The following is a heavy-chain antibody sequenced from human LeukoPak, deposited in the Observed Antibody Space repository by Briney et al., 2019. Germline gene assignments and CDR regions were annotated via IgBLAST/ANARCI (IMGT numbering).Heavy chain of an antibody. Sequence: GGSLRLTCAASGFTFNSYSMNWVRQAPGKGLEWVTYISSSGSTMYYVDSVKGRFTISRDNAKNSLYLQMNSLRDEDTAVYFCAREWDPWGQGTLVTVSS. CDR2: ISSSGSTM. CDR3: AREWDP. CDR1: GFTFNSYS. V-gene: IGHV3-48*02. J-gene: IGHJ5*02.